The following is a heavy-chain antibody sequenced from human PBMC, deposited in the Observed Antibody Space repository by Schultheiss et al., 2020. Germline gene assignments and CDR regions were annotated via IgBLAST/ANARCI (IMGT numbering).Heavy chain of an antibody. CDR1: GYTFTGYY. J-gene: IGHJ6*03. CDR3: AIRPLMPYYDFWGGYYEYYYYYYYMDV. CDR2: INPNSGGT. D-gene: IGHD3-3*01. Sequence: ASVKVSGKASGYTFTGYYMHWVRQAPGQGLEWMGRINPNSGGTNYAQKFQGRVTMTRDTSISTAYMELSRLRSDDTAVYYCAIRPLMPYYDFWGGYYEYYYYYYYMDVWGKGTTVTVSS. V-gene: IGHV1-2*06.